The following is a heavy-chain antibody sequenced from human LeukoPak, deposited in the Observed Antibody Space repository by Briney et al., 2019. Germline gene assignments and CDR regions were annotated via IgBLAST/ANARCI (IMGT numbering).Heavy chain of an antibody. D-gene: IGHD5-18*01. V-gene: IGHV3-43*02. J-gene: IGHJ6*02. CDR1: GFTFDDYA. CDR3: ARDTEGYTYGYYDYAMDA. Sequence: GGSLRLSCAASGFTFDDYAMHWVRQAPGKGLEWISLISGTSHSTFYADSVKGRFTISRANSKNSLYLQMNSLRHDATALYHWARDTEGYTYGYYDYAMDAWGQGTTVTVSS. CDR2: ISGTSHST.